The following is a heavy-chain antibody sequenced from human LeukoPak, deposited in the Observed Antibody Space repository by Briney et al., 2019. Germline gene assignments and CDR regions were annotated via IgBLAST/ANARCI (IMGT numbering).Heavy chain of an antibody. D-gene: IGHD3-10*01. V-gene: IGHV3-74*01. CDR2: INSDGSST. Sequence: GGSLRLSCAASGFTFSSYWMHWVRQAPGKGLVWVSRINSDGSSTSYADSVKGRFTISRDNAKNTLYLQMNSLRAEDTAVYYCARENVYYYGSGSQNWFDPWGQGTLVTVSS. CDR1: GFTFSSYW. CDR3: ARENVYYYGSGSQNWFDP. J-gene: IGHJ5*02.